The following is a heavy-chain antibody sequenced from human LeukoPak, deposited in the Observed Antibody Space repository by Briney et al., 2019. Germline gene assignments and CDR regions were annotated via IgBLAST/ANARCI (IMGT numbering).Heavy chain of an antibody. Sequence: PSETLSLTYAVYGGSFSGYYWSWIRQPPGKGLEWIGEINHSGSTNYNPSLKSRVTISVDTSKNQFSLKLGSVTAADTAVYYCARGRGDYYDSSGYYPPRYFDYWGQGTLVTVSS. D-gene: IGHD3-22*01. CDR1: GGSFSGYY. CDR3: ARGRGDYYDSSGYYPPRYFDY. CDR2: INHSGST. J-gene: IGHJ4*02. V-gene: IGHV4-34*01.